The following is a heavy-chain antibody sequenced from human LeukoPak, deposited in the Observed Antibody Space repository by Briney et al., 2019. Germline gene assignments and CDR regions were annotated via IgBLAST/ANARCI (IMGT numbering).Heavy chain of an antibody. CDR3: ARQPRGIVGAQIDY. CDR1: GLTFNSYW. V-gene: IGHV3-74*03. Sequence: PGGSLRLSCAASGLTFNSYWMHWVRQVAGKGLVWVARINGDASNTTYADSVKGRFTISRDNAKKSLYLQMNSLRAEDTAVYYCARQPRGIVGAQIDYWGQGTLVTVSS. D-gene: IGHD1-26*01. CDR2: INGDASNT. J-gene: IGHJ4*02.